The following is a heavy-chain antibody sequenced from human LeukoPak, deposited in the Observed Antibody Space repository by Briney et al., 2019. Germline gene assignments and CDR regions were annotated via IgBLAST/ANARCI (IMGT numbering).Heavy chain of an antibody. V-gene: IGHV1-24*01. CDR1: GYTLTELS. D-gene: IGHD2-15*01. J-gene: IGHJ5*02. Sequence: ASVKVSCKVSGYTLTELSMHWVRQAPGKGLEWMGGFDPEDGETIYAQEFQGRVTMTEDTSTDTAYMELSSLRSEDTAVYYCATNYGYCSGGSCYARWFDPWGQGTLVTVSS. CDR3: ATNYGYCSGGSCYARWFDP. CDR2: FDPEDGET.